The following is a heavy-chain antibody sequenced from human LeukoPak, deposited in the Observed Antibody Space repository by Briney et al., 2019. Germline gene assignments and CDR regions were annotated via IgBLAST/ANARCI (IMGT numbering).Heavy chain of an antibody. J-gene: IGHJ6*02. CDR1: GYTFTSYG. CDR3: AREASSSWYHYYYGMDV. V-gene: IGHV1-18*01. Sequence: GASVKVSCKASGYTFTSYGISWVRQAPGQGLEWMGWISAYNGNTNYAQKLQGRVTMTTDTSTSTAYMELRSLRSDDTAVYYCAREASSSWYHYYYGMDVWGQGTTVTVSS. CDR2: ISAYNGNT. D-gene: IGHD6-13*01.